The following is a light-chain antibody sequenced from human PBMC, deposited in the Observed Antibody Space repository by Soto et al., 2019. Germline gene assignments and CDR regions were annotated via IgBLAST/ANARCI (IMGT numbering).Light chain of an antibody. Sequence: DIQMTQSPSSLSASVGDRVTITCRASQSISSYLNWYQQKPGKAPNLLIYTASSLESGVPSRFSGSRSGTDFTLTITSLQPEDFATYFCQQSYSRPRTFGQGNKVDIK. CDR3: QQSYSRPRT. CDR1: QSISSY. V-gene: IGKV1-39*01. J-gene: IGKJ1*01. CDR2: TAS.